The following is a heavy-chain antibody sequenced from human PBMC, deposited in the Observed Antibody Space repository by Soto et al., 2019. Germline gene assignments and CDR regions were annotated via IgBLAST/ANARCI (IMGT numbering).Heavy chain of an antibody. CDR3: ARGGTIFGPLDY. Sequence: PGGSLILSCAASGFTFSSYGMHWVRQAPGKGLEWVAVIWYDGSNKYYADSVKGRFTISRDNSKNTLYLQMNSLRAEDTAVYYCARGGTIFGPLDYWGQGTLVTVSS. J-gene: IGHJ4*02. D-gene: IGHD3-3*01. CDR2: IWYDGSNK. CDR1: GFTFSSYG. V-gene: IGHV3-33*01.